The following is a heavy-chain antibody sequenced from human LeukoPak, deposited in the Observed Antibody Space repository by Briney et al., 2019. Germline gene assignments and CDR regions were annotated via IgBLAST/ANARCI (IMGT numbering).Heavy chain of an antibody. CDR2: ISSSGSTI. CDR3: ARGSEDSLYYPFDS. V-gene: IGHV3-48*03. Sequence: GGSLRLSCAASGFTFSSYEMNWVRQAPGKGLEWVSYISSSGSTIYYADSVKGRFTISRDNAKNSLYLQMNSLRAEDTAVYFCARGSEDSLYYPFDSWGQGTLVTVSS. CDR1: GFTFSSYE. D-gene: IGHD3-10*01. J-gene: IGHJ4*02.